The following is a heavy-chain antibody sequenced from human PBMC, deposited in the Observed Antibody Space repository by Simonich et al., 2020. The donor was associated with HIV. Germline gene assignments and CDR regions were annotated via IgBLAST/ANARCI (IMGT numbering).Heavy chain of an antibody. D-gene: IGHD2-2*01. J-gene: IGHJ4*02. CDR3: ARDGRKGSSTSCSDY. CDR2: ISSSSSYI. CDR1: GFTFSGYS. V-gene: IGHV3-21*01. Sequence: EVQLVESGGGLVKPGGSLRLSCAASGFTFSGYSMNWVRQAPGKGLEWVSSISSSSSYIYYADSVKGRLTITRDNAKNSLDLKMNSLRAEDTAVYYCARDGRKGSSTSCSDYWGQGTLVTVSS.